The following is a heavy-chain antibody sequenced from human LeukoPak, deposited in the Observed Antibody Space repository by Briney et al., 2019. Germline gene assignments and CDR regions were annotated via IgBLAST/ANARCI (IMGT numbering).Heavy chain of an antibody. CDR2: IYYSGST. D-gene: IGHD3-22*01. Sequence: SETLSLTCTVSGGSISSYYWSWIRQPPGKGLEWIGYIYYSGSTNYNPSLKSRVTISVDTSKNQFSLKLSSVTAADTAVYYCARDLYYYASSGYGWFDPWGQGTLVTVSS. CDR1: GGSISSYY. CDR3: ARDLYYYASSGYGWFDP. V-gene: IGHV4-59*01. J-gene: IGHJ5*02.